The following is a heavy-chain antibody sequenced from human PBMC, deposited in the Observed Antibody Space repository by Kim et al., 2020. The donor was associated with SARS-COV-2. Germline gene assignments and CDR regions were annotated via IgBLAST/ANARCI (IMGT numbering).Heavy chain of an antibody. CDR3: AAVLGSSGYSYLDY. CDR1: GFTFTSSA. V-gene: IGHV1-58*02. Sequence: SVKVSCKASGFTFTSSAMQWVRQARGQRLEWIGWIVVGSGNTNYAQKFQERVTITRDMSTSTAYMELSSLRSEDTAMYYCAAVLGSSGYSYLDYWGQGTLVTVSS. CDR2: IVVGSGNT. D-gene: IGHD6-25*01. J-gene: IGHJ4*02.